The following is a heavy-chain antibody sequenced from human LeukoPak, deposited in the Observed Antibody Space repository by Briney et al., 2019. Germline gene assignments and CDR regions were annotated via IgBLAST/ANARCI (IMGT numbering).Heavy chain of an antibody. CDR3: AKVSDYDYVWGSYRYNYFDY. J-gene: IGHJ4*02. CDR2: ISGSGGST. CDR1: GFTFSSYA. V-gene: IGHV3-23*01. Sequence: GGSLRLSCAASGFTFSSYAMSWVRQAPGKGLEWVSAISGSGGSTYYADSVKGRFTISRDNSKNTLYLQMNSLRAEDTAVYYCAKVSDYDYVWGSYRYNYFDYWGQGTLVTVSS. D-gene: IGHD3-16*02.